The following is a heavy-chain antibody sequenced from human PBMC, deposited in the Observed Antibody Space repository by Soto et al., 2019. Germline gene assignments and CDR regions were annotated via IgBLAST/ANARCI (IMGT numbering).Heavy chain of an antibody. Sequence: GRSLRLSCAASGFTFDDYAMHWVRQAPGKGLEWVSGISWNSGSIGYADSVKGRFTISGDNAKNSLYLQMNSLRAEDTALYYCARGGSDILTGFFDYWGQGTLVTVSS. CDR2: ISWNSGSI. D-gene: IGHD3-9*01. J-gene: IGHJ4*02. V-gene: IGHV3-9*01. CDR1: GFTFDDYA. CDR3: ARGGSDILTGFFDY.